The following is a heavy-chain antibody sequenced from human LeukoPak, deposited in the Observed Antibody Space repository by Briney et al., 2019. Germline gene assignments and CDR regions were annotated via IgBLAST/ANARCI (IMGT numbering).Heavy chain of an antibody. D-gene: IGHD3-9*01. V-gene: IGHV3-48*04. Sequence: HPGGSLRLSCAASGFTFSSYSLNWVRQAPGKGLEWLSYITSSSSSIYYADSVKGRFTISRDNSKNSLYLQMNSLRTEDTALYYCAKDFSADWLQFSNMDVWGKGTTVTVSS. J-gene: IGHJ6*03. CDR1: GFTFSSYS. CDR3: AKDFSADWLQFSNMDV. CDR2: ITSSSSSI.